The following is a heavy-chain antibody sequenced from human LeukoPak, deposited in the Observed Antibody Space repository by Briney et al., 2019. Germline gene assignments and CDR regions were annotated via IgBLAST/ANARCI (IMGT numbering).Heavy chain of an antibody. D-gene: IGHD1-1*01. Sequence: ASVKVSCKASGYTFTSYGISWVRQAPGQGLEWMGWISAYNGNTNYAQKLQGRVTMTTDTSTSTAYMELRSLRSDDTAVYCCARLDRYADWFDPWGQGTLVTVSS. J-gene: IGHJ5*02. CDR3: ARLDRYADWFDP. CDR2: ISAYNGNT. CDR1: GYTFTSYG. V-gene: IGHV1-18*01.